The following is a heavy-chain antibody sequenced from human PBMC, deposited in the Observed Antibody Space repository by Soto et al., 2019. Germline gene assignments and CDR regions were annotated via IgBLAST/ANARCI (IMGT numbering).Heavy chain of an antibody. J-gene: IGHJ4*02. Sequence: TLSLTCTVSGGSISSSGYYWSWIRQHPGKGLEWIGYIYYSGSTYYNPSLKSRVTISVDTSKNQFFLKLSSVTAADTAVYYFATHPPSGPLDHWGPGTLVTVS. CDR2: IYYSGST. CDR1: GGSISSSGYY. CDR3: ATHPPSGPLDH. V-gene: IGHV4-31*03.